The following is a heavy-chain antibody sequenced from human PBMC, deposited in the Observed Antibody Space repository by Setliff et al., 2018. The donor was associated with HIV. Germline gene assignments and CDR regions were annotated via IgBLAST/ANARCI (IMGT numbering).Heavy chain of an antibody. J-gene: IGHJ4*03. CDR1: GGGVSNHV. CDR2: IIPIFGAA. CDR3: TRGPLLAGLGPYYFDH. V-gene: IGHV1-69*13. D-gene: IGHD2-21*01. Sequence: ASVKVSCKASGGGVSNHVISWVRQAPGRGLEWMGGIIPIFGAADYAQKFKGRVTITADESTRAAYLELSSLISEDTAVYYCTRGPLLAGLGPYYFDHWGQGTMVTVSS.